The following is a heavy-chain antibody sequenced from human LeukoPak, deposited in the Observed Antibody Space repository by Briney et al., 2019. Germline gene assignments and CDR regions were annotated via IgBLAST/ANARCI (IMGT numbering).Heavy chain of an antibody. CDR3: ARVSRYCSGGSCYDYYHYGMDV. V-gene: IGHV3-21*01. J-gene: IGHJ6*04. D-gene: IGHD2-15*01. CDR2: TSTTSRYI. Sequence: GGSLRLSCAASGFTFINDCMNWVRQAPGKGLEWVSSTSTTSRYIYYADSVKGRFTISRNNAENSLYLQMDSLRAEDTAVYYCARVSRYCSGGSCYDYYHYGMDVWGKGTTVTVSS. CDR1: GFTFINDC.